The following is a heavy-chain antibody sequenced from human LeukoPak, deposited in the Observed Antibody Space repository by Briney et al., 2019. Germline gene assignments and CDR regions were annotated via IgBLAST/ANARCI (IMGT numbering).Heavy chain of an antibody. J-gene: IGHJ4*02. Sequence: GGSLRLSCAASEFTFSSYWMHWVRQVPGKGLVWVSRINSDGSSTNYADSVRGRFSISRDNAKNTLYLQMDSLRAEDTAVYYCIRGLSGYASSLGYWGQGTLVTVSA. CDR3: IRGLSGYASSLGY. V-gene: IGHV3-74*01. CDR1: EFTFSSYW. CDR2: INSDGSST. D-gene: IGHD2-2*01.